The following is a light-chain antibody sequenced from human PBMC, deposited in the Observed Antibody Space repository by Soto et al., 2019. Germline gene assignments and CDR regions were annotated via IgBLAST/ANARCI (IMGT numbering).Light chain of an antibody. J-gene: IGKJ4*01. V-gene: IGKV3D-15*01. CDR3: QKYDDWLRLT. Sequence: EIVMTQYPSARSVSPGERATALCSASQSVNIYLAWYQQKPGQAPRLLIFGASSRATGIPARFSGSGSGTEFNLTMSSLQSEDFAVYFCQKYDDWLRLTFGRGTKVDIK. CDR1: QSVNIY. CDR2: GAS.